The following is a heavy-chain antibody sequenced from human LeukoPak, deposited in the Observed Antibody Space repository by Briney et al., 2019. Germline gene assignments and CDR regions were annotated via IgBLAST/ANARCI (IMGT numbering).Heavy chain of an antibody. CDR1: GYSISSGYY. V-gene: IGHV4-38-2*01. J-gene: IGHJ4*02. CDR2: IYHSGST. CDR3: ARLYREGYSYGFPHYFDY. D-gene: IGHD5-18*01. Sequence: PSETLSLTCAVSGYSISSGYYWGWIRQPPGKGLEWIGSIYHSGSTYYNPSLKSRVTISVDTSKNQFSLKLSSVTAADTAVYYCARLYREGYSYGFPHYFDYWGQGTLVTVSS.